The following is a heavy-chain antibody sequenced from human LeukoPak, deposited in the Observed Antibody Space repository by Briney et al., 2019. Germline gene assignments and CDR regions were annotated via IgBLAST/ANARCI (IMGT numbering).Heavy chain of an antibody. V-gene: IGHV4-39*07. CDR3: ARVSPIAVAGSSYYYAMDV. CDR2: LYYSGST. CDR1: GGSISSSSYY. D-gene: IGHD6-19*01. Sequence: SETLSLTCTVSGGSISSSSYYWGWIRQPPGKGLEWIGSLYYSGSTYYNPSLKSRVTISVDTSKNQFSLKLGSVTAADTAVYYCARVSPIAVAGSSYYYAMDVWGQGTTVTVSS. J-gene: IGHJ6*02.